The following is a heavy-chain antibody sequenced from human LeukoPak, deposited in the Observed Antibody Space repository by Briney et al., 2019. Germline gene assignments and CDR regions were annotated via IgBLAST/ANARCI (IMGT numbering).Heavy chain of an antibody. CDR2: IYYSGST. D-gene: IGHD2-2*01. J-gene: IGHJ1*01. Sequence: SETLSLTCTVSSDSISSSYWSWIRQPPGKGLEWIGYIYYSGSTNYNPSLKSRVAISVDTSKTPFSLKLHSVTAADKAVYYCARGYCSSTICFQYFHHWGQGTLVTVSS. V-gene: IGHV4-59*01. CDR1: SDSISSSY. CDR3: ARGYCSSTICFQYFHH.